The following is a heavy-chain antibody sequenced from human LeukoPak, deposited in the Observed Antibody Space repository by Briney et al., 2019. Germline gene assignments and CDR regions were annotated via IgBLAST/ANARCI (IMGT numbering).Heavy chain of an antibody. CDR3: ARARGYGYSFADY. Sequence: GGSLRLSFAASGFTFITYNMNWVRQAPGKGLEWVSKISSSGSTYYADSVKGRFTISRDNAKNSLFLQMNSLRDEDTAVYHCARARGYGYSFADYWGQGTLVTVSS. CDR1: GFTFITYN. D-gene: IGHD5-18*01. CDR2: ISSSGST. V-gene: IGHV3-48*02. J-gene: IGHJ4*02.